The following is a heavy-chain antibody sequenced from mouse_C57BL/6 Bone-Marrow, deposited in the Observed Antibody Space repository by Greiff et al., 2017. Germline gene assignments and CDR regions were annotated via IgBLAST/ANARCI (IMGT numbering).Heavy chain of an antibody. CDR3: ASGDYSNYVAMDY. J-gene: IGHJ4*01. CDR2: INPNNGGT. Sequence: VQLQQSGPELVKPGASVKISCKASGYTFTDYYMNWVKQSHGKSLEWIGDINPNNGGTSYNQKFKGKATVTVDKSSSTAYMELRSLTSEDSAVYYCASGDYSNYVAMDYWGQGTSVTVSS. CDR1: GYTFTDYY. V-gene: IGHV1-26*01. D-gene: IGHD2-5*01.